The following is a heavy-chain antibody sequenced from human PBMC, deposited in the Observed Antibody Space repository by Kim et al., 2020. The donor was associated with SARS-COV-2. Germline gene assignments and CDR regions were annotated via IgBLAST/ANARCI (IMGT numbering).Heavy chain of an antibody. Sequence: GGSLRLSCAASGFTFDDYAMHWVRQAPGKGLEWVSGISWNSGSIGYADSVKGRFTISRDNAKNSLYLQMNSLRAEDTALYYCAKDIGIEMATITGAFYY. D-gene: IGHD5-12*01. J-gene: IGHJ4*01. V-gene: IGHV3-9*01. CDR3: AKDIGIEMATITGAFYY. CDR2: ISWNSGSI. CDR1: GFTFDDYA.